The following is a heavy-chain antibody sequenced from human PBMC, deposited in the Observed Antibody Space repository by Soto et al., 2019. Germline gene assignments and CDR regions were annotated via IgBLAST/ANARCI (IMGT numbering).Heavy chain of an antibody. V-gene: IGHV3-23*01. CDR2: ISGSGGRS. Sequence: EVQLLDSGGGLVQPGGSLRLSCAASGFTFSNYAMTWVRQGPGKGLEWVSGISGSGGRSYYADSVKGRFTISRDNSQSTLYLQMNSLRAEDTAVYYCAKAYFVWSSEQPYYFDYWGQRTLVTVSS. J-gene: IGHJ4*02. CDR1: GFTFSNYA. CDR3: AKAYFVWSSEQPYYFDY. D-gene: IGHD3-16*01.